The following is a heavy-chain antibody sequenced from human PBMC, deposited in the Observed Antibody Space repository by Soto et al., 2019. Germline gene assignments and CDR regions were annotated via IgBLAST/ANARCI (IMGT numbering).Heavy chain of an antibody. J-gene: IGHJ4*02. D-gene: IGHD6-19*01. V-gene: IGHV4-59*01. CDR3: ARAGGLGAVAVDY. CDR1: GGSISSYY. Sequence: SETLSLTCTVSGGSISSYYWSWIRQPPGKGLEWIGYIYYSGSTNYNPSLKSRVTISVDTSKNQFSLKLSSVTAADTAVYYCARAGGLGAVAVDYWGQGTLVTVSS. CDR2: IYYSGST.